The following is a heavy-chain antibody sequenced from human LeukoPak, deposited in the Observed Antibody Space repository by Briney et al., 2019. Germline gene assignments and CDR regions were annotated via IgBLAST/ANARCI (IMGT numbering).Heavy chain of an antibody. CDR3: ATYAGSSSKYFQD. CDR2: IYPGESDT. J-gene: IGHJ1*01. D-gene: IGHD3-10*01. CDR1: GYSFTNYW. V-gene: IGHV5-51*01. Sequence: GESLKISCKASGYSFTNYWIGRVRQMPGKGLEWMGIIYPGESDTRYSPSFQGQVTISADKSISTAYLQRSSLQASDTAMYYCATYAGSSSKYFQDWGQGTLVTVSS.